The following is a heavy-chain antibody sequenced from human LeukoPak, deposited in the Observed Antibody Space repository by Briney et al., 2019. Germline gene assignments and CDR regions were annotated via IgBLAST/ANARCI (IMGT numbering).Heavy chain of an antibody. Sequence: SETLSLTCTVSGGSISSSSYYWGWIRQPPGKGLEWIGSIYYSGSTYYNPSLKSRVTISVDTSKNQFSLKLSSVTAADTAVYYCARYDYYDSSGYYFDYWGQGTLVTVSS. V-gene: IGHV4-39*07. J-gene: IGHJ4*02. D-gene: IGHD3-22*01. CDR3: ARYDYYDSSGYYFDY. CDR2: IYYSGST. CDR1: GGSISSSSYY.